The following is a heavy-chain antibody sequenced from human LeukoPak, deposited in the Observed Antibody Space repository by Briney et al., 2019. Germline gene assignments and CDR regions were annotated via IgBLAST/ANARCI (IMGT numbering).Heavy chain of an antibody. CDR2: INPNSGGT. CDR3: ARDSGGMATITGDY. J-gene: IGHJ4*02. D-gene: IGHD5-24*01. Sequence: ASVTVSCTASGYTFTGYYMHWVRQAPGQGLEWMGWINPNSGGTNYAQKFQGRVTMTRDTSISTAYMELSRLRSDDTAVYYCARDSGGMATITGDYWGQGTLVTVSS. V-gene: IGHV1-2*02. CDR1: GYTFTGYY.